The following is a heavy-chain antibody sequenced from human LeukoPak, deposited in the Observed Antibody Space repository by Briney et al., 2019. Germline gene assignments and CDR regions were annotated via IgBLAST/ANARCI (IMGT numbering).Heavy chain of an antibody. D-gene: IGHD2/OR15-2a*01. J-gene: IGHJ4*02. CDR2: ISRSSSYI. CDR3: ASNLALEYGVRYFDY. CDR1: GFTVSSYC. V-gene: IGHV3-21*06. Sequence: PGGSLRLSCKASGFTVSSYCMSWVRQAPGKGLEWVSSISRSSSYIYYADSVKGRFTISRDNAKNSLYLQMNSLRAEDTAVYYCASNLALEYGVRYFDYWGQGTLVTVSS.